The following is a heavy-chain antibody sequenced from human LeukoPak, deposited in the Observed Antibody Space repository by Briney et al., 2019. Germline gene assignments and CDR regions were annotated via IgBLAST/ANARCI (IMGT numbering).Heavy chain of an antibody. CDR3: ARSSSTSWNWFDP. Sequence: SETLSLTCTVSGGSISSYYWSWIRQPPGKGLEWIGYIYTSGSTNYNPSLKSRVTISVDTSKNQFSLKLSSVTAADTAVYHCARSSSTSWNWFDPWGQGTLVTVSS. CDR1: GGSISSYY. CDR2: IYTSGST. D-gene: IGHD2-2*01. J-gene: IGHJ5*02. V-gene: IGHV4-4*09.